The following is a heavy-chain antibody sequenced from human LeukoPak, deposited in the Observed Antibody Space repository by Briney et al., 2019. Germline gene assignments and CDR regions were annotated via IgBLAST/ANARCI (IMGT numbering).Heavy chain of an antibody. CDR1: GFTFISYA. J-gene: IGHJ2*01. CDR2: ISGSGDNT. D-gene: IGHD4-17*01. V-gene: IGHV3-23*01. CDR3: AKDAGSYGDYNSWYFDL. Sequence: GGSLRPSCAASGFTFISYAMSWVRQAPGKGLEWVSAISGSGDNTYYGDSVKGRFTMSRDNSKNTLYLQMSSLRAEDTAVYYCAKDAGSYGDYNSWYFDLWGRGTLVTFSS.